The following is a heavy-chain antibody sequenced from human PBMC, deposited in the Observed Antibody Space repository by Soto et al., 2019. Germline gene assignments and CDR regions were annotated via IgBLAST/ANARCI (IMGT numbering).Heavy chain of an antibody. V-gene: IGHV1-3*01. CDR3: VRDMQLWRLDS. J-gene: IGHJ4*02. CDR1: GYTFTSYV. Sequence: GASVKVSCKASGYTFTSYVMHWVRQAPGQRLEWMGWINAGNGNTKYSQKFQGRFTISRDNAKNTLYLHMNSLRAEDTAVYYCVRDMQLWRLDSWGQGTLVTVSS. CDR2: INAGNGNT. D-gene: IGHD2-21*01.